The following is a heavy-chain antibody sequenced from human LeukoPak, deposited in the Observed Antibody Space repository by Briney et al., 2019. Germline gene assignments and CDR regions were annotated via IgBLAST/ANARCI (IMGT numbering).Heavy chain of an antibody. CDR2: MYISGST. Sequence: SETLSLTCTVSGDSIRGFYWSWVRQPAGQGLEYIGHMYISGSTPYNPSLKSRVTMSVDLAKNEVSLKLTSVTAADTAIYFCASLDGETFAHWGRGTLVLVSS. CDR3: ASLDGETFAH. CDR1: GDSIRGFY. J-gene: IGHJ4*02. V-gene: IGHV4-4*07. D-gene: IGHD3-3*01.